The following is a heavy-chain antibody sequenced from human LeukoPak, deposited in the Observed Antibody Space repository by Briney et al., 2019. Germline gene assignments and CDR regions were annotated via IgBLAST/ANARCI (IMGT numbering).Heavy chain of an antibody. Sequence: GGSLRLSCAASGFTFSSYAMSWVRRAPGKGLEWVSAISGSGGSTYYADSVKGRFTISRDNSKNTLYLQMNSLRAEDTAVYYCAKQRALYCSSTSCYPKYYFDYWGQGTLVTVSS. CDR2: ISGSGGST. V-gene: IGHV3-23*01. J-gene: IGHJ4*02. CDR1: GFTFSSYA. CDR3: AKQRALYCSSTSCYPKYYFDY. D-gene: IGHD2-2*01.